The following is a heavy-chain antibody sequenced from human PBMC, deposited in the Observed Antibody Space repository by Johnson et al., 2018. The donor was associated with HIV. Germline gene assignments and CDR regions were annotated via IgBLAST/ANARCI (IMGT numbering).Heavy chain of an antibody. CDR3: AARGLWTYDAFDI. D-gene: IGHD4/OR15-4a*01. V-gene: IGHV3-30*02. CDR2: IRYDGSNK. CDR1: GFTFSGSA. Sequence: QVQLVESGGGVVQPGGSLRLSCAASGFTFSGSAMHWVRQAPGKGLAWVAFIRYDGSNKYYADSVKGRFTISRDNSKNTLYLQMNSLRTEDTAVYYCAARGLWTYDAFDIWGQGTMVTVSS. J-gene: IGHJ3*02.